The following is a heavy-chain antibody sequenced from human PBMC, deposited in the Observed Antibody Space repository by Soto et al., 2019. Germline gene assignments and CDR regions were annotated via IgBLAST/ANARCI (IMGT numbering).Heavy chain of an antibody. V-gene: IGHV3-30-3*01. Sequence: SRRLSCSASGFTVSSYAMHWVRQAPGKGLEWMAVISYDTSNKYSADSVKGRSTISSDNSKTPLYMQMNSLRAEDTAVYYCGGGSGSYCYGMDDWGQGTTVTVSS. CDR2: ISYDTSNK. CDR1: GFTVSSYA. J-gene: IGHJ6*02. CDR3: GGGSGSYCYGMDD. D-gene: IGHD3-3*01.